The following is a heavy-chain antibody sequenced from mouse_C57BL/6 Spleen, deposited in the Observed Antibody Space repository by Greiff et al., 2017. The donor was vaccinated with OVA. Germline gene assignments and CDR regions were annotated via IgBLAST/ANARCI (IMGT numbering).Heavy chain of an antibody. CDR3: AKGPFTTVGHFDY. CDR2: IDPSDSET. V-gene: IGHV1-52*01. D-gene: IGHD1-1*01. J-gene: IGHJ2*01. Sequence: QVQLQQPGAELVRPGSSVKLSCKASGYTFTSYWMHWVKQRPIQGLEWIGNIDPSDSETHYNQKFKDKATLTVDKSSSTAYMQLSSLTSEDSAVYYCAKGPFTTVGHFDYWGQGTTLTVSS. CDR1: GYTFTSYW.